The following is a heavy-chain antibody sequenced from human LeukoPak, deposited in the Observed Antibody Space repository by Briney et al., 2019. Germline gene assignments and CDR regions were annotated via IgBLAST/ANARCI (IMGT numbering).Heavy chain of an antibody. V-gene: IGHV1-69*06. CDR2: IIPIFGTA. CDR3: ARYDSYAPYYFDY. CDR1: GGTFSSYA. Sequence: GSSVEVSCKASGGTFSSYAISWVRQAPGQGLEWMGGIIPIFGTANYAQKFQGRVTITADKSTSTAYMELSSLRSEDTAVYYCARYDSYAPYYFDYWGQGTLVTVSS. D-gene: IGHD3-3*01. J-gene: IGHJ4*02.